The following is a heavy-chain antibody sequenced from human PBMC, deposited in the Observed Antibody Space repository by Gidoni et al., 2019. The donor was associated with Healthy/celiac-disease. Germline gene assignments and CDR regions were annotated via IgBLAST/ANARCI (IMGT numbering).Heavy chain of an antibody. V-gene: IGHV4-34*01. CDR1: GGSFSGYY. D-gene: IGHD2-15*01. CDR2: INHSGST. Sequence: QVQLQQWGAGLLKPSETLSLTCAVYGGSFSGYYWSWIRQPPGKGLEWIGEINHSGSTNYNPSLKSRVTISVDTSKNQFSLKLSSVTAADTAVYYCARGLSPGGGKYWYFDLWGRGTLVTVSS. CDR3: ARGLSPGGGKYWYFDL. J-gene: IGHJ2*01.